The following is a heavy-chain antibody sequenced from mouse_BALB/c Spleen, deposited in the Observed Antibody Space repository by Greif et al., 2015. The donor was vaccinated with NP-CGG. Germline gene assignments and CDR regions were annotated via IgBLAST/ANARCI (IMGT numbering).Heavy chain of an antibody. V-gene: IGHV1-7*01. CDR3: ARRRSLYSFDY. Sequence: VKLMESGAELAKPGASVKMSCKASGYTFTSHWMHWVKQRPGQGLEWIGYINPSTGYTEYNQKFKDKATLTADKSSSADYMQLRSLTSRDSAEYYCARRRSLYSFDYWGQDTTLTVSS. CDR1: GYTFTSHW. J-gene: IGHJ2*01. CDR2: INPSTGYT.